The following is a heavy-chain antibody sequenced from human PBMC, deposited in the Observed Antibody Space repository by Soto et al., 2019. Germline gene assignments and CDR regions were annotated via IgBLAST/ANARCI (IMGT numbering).Heavy chain of an antibody. V-gene: IGHV4-39*01. CDR1: GGSISSSSYY. J-gene: IGHJ4*02. Sequence: SETLSLTCTVSGGSISSSSYYWGWIRQPPGKGLEWIGSIYYSGSTYYNPSLKSRVTISVDTSKNQFSLKLSSVTAADTAVYYCASPLLIAAAGTGGDYWGQGTLVTVSS. CDR3: ASPLLIAAAGTGGDY. D-gene: IGHD6-13*01. CDR2: IYYSGST.